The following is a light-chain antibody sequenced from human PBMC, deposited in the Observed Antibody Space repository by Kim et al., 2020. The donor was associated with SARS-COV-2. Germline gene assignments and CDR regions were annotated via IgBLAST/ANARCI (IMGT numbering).Light chain of an antibody. V-gene: IGKV3-11*01. CDR1: QSVTTF. CDR2: QAS. Sequence: EIVLTQSPATLSLSPGDRATLSCRASQSVTTFLAWLQQKPGQAPRLLIYQASKRATGIPARFSGSGSGTDFTLTISSLEPEDCAVYYCPQRSNWLTFGGGTKVDIK. J-gene: IGKJ4*01. CDR3: PQRSNWLT.